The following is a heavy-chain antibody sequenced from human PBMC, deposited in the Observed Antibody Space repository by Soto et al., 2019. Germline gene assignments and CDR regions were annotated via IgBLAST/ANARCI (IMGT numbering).Heavy chain of an antibody. CDR1: GGSVSTTSSY. CDR3: GREWELLYFDY. J-gene: IGHJ4*02. D-gene: IGHD1-26*01. V-gene: IGHV4-61*01. Sequence: SETLSLTCTVSGGSVSTTSSYWSWIRQPPGKGLEWIGYIHYSGSTNYNPSLKSRVIISVDTSKNQFSLKLSSVTAADTAVYYCGREWELLYFDYWGQGTLVTVSS. CDR2: IHYSGST.